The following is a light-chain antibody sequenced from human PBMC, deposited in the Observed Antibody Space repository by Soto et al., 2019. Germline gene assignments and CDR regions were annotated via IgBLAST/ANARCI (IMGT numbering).Light chain of an antibody. CDR3: LQHNSYPRT. Sequence: DLQMTQSPSSLSASVGDRVTITCRASQGIGNGLGWFQQKPGRAPKRLMYAASSLESGVPPRFSGSGSGTEFTLTISGLQTEDFATYYCLQHNSYPRTFGQGTKVEVK. J-gene: IGKJ1*01. CDR1: QGIGNG. CDR2: AAS. V-gene: IGKV1-17*01.